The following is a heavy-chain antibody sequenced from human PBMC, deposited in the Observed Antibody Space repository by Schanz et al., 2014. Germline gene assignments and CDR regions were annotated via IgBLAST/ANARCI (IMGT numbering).Heavy chain of an antibody. Sequence: EVQLLESGGGLVKPGGSLRLSCATSGLTFSSYAMSWVRQAPGKGLEWVSAISGSGGSTYYADSVKGRFTISRDNSKNTLYLQMNSLRAEDTAVYYCAKGRFGELSAFDIWGQGTMVTVSS. CDR2: ISGSGGST. D-gene: IGHD3-10*01. V-gene: IGHV3-23*01. J-gene: IGHJ3*02. CDR3: AKGRFGELSAFDI. CDR1: GLTFSSYA.